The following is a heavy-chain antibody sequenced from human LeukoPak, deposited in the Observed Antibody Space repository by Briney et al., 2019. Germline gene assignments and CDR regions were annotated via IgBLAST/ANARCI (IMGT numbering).Heavy chain of an antibody. V-gene: IGHV1-2*02. Sequence: ASVNVSFKASGYTFTDYYIHWVRQAPGQGLEWMGWINPNSGGTHFPQRLQGRVTMPRDTSTSTAYMELSRLRSDDPAVYYCARDRAIQLWSLDWSDARAGIDYWGQGTLVTVSS. CDR2: INPNSGGT. D-gene: IGHD5-18*01. J-gene: IGHJ4*02. CDR3: ARDRAIQLWSLDWSDARAGIDY. CDR1: GYTFTDYY.